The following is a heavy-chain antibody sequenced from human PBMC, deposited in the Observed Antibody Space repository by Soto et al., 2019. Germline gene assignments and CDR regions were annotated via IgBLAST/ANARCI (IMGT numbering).Heavy chain of an antibody. D-gene: IGHD3-16*01. CDR1: GGYFNNRQTLNSYP. Sequence: QVQVVQSGAEVKRPGSSVNVSCKASGGYFNNRQTLNSYPISWVRQAPGQGLEWMGGIIPLFGTTNYAERFQGRVTITADNTTSTTDLELNTVTSDDAAVYYCAKSWGGEIYYYYQAMDVWGQGTTVTVSS. J-gene: IGHJ6*02. V-gene: IGHV1-69*06. CDR3: AKSWGGEIYYYYQAMDV. CDR2: IIPLFGTT.